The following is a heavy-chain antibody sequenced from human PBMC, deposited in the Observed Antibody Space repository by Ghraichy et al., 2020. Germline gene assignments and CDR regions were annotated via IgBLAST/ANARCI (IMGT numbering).Heavy chain of an antibody. J-gene: IGHJ5*02. CDR3: AKGPAGLVPAWFDP. Sequence: GESLNISCAASGFTFSSYAMSWVRQAPGKGLEWVSAISGSGGSTYYADSVKGRFTISRDNSKNTLYLQMNSLRAEDTAVYYCAKGPAGLVPAWFDPWGQGTLVTVSS. V-gene: IGHV3-23*01. CDR1: GFTFSSYA. D-gene: IGHD6-19*01. CDR2: ISGSGGST.